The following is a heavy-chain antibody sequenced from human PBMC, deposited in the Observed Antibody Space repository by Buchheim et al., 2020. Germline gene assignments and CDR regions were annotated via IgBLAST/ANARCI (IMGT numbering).Heavy chain of an antibody. V-gene: IGHV1-2*04. J-gene: IGHJ6*02. CDR2: INPNSGGT. Sequence: QVQLVQSGAEVKKPGASVKVSCKASGYTFTGYYMHWVRQAPGQGLEWMGWINPNSGGTNYAQKFQGWVTMTRDTSISTAYMELSRLRSDDTAVYYCARDYRYIDYGDYPGVYYYYGMDVWGQGTT. CDR3: ARDYRYIDYGDYPGVYYYYGMDV. D-gene: IGHD4-17*01. CDR1: GYTFTGYY.